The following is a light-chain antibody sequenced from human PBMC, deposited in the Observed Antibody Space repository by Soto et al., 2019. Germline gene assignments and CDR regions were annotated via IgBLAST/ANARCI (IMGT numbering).Light chain of an antibody. CDR1: QSVSSY. CDR2: DAS. J-gene: IGKJ4*01. V-gene: IGKV3-11*01. CDR3: QQRSNWPPVT. Sequence: EIVLTQSPATLSSSPGERATLSCRASQSVSSYLAWYQQKPGQAPRLLIYDASNRATGIPARFSGSGSGTDVTLTISSLEPEDFAVYYCQQRSNWPPVTFGGGTKVEIK.